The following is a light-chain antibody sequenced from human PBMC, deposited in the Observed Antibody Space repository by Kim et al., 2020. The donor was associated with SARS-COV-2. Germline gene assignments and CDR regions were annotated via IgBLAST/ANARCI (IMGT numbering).Light chain of an antibody. V-gene: IGLV1-40*01. Sequence: GTISCTGSSSNIGACYDVHWYQQLPGTAPKVLIYGNNNRPSGVPDRFSGSKSGTSASLAITGLQAEDEADYYCQSYDSSLSGSFVFGTGTKVTVL. CDR2: GNN. CDR1: SSNIGACYD. CDR3: QSYDSSLSGSFV. J-gene: IGLJ1*01.